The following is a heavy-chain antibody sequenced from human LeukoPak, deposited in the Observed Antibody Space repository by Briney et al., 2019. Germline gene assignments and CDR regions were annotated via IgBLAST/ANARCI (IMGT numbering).Heavy chain of an antibody. CDR3: ARDRSQGEVVQLTSVGIDL. Sequence: PSETLSLTCTVSGGSVSSGSYYWSWIRQPPGKGLEWIGYIYYSGSTNYNPSLKSRVTISVDTSKNQFSLKLSSVTAADTAVYYCARDRSQGEVVQLTSVGIDLWGRGTLVTVSS. J-gene: IGHJ2*01. D-gene: IGHD5-24*01. V-gene: IGHV4-61*01. CDR1: GGSVSSGSYY. CDR2: IYYSGST.